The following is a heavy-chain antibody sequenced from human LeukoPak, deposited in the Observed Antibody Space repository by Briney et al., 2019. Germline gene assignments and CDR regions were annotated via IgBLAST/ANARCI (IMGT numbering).Heavy chain of an antibody. J-gene: IGHJ4*02. CDR2: ISGRSNYI. D-gene: IGHD2-2*02. CDR1: GFTFSSYS. CDR3: ARTSVPASISPYFFDY. V-gene: IGHV3-21*01. Sequence: GGSLRLPCAVSGFTFSSYSMNWVRQAPGKALEWGSFISGRSNYIDYADSVRARFTIPRDNAKNSLYLQMISPRAEDTAVYYGARTSVPASISPYFFDYWGQGTLVTVSS.